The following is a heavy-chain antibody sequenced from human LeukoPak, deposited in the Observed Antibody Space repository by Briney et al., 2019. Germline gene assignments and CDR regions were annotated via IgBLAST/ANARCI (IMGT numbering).Heavy chain of an antibody. CDR1: GGSISSYY. V-gene: IGHV4-59*12. CDR3: ARDRGYYDSSGYYSYDAFDI. Sequence: SETLSLTCTVSGGSISSYYWSWIRQPPGKGLEWIGYIYYSGSTNYNPSLKSRITMSVDTSKNQFSLKLSSVTAADTAVYYCARDRGYYDSSGYYSYDAFDIWGQGTMVTVSS. J-gene: IGHJ3*02. CDR2: IYYSGST. D-gene: IGHD3-22*01.